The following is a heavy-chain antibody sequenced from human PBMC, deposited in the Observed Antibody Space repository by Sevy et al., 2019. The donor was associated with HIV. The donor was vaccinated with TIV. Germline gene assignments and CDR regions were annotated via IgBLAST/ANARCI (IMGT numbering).Heavy chain of an antibody. J-gene: IGHJ3*02. Sequence: GGSLRLSCGASGFTFSTYWMHWVRQVPGKGLMWVSRISNDGRSSRYADSVKGRFTISRDNAKNSLSLQMNSLRAEDTAVYYCVRDRYYSSSGQDAFDIWGQGTMVTVSS. D-gene: IGHD3-22*01. CDR3: VRDRYYSSSGQDAFDI. V-gene: IGHV3-74*01. CDR1: GFTFSTYW. CDR2: ISNDGRSS.